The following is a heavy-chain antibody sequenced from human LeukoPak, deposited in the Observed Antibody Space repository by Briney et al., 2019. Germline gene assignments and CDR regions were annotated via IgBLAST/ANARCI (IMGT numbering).Heavy chain of an antibody. D-gene: IGHD3-10*01. CDR2: IYYSGST. CDR1: GGSISSYY. J-gene: IGHJ5*02. Sequence: SETLSLTCTVSGGSISSYYWSWIRQPPGKGLEWIGYIYYSGSTNYNPSLKSRVTISVDTSKNQFSLKLSSVTAADTAVYYCAREPAYYGSGSPTNWFDPWGQGTLVTVSS. V-gene: IGHV4-59*01. CDR3: AREPAYYGSGSPTNWFDP.